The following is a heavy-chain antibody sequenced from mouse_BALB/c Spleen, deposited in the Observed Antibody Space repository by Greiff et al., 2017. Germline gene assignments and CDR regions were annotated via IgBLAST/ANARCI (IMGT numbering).Heavy chain of an antibody. CDR1: GFTFSSYG. CDR2: INSNGGST. D-gene: IGHD1-1*01. V-gene: IGHV5-6-3*01. J-gene: IGHJ1*01. Sequence: DVKLQESGGGLVQPGGSLKLSCAASGFTFSSYGMSWVRQTPDKRLELVATINSNGGSTYYPDSVKGRFTISRDNAKNTLYLQMSSLKSEDTAMFYCARGGYGSGYWYFDVWGAGTTVTVSS. CDR3: ARGGYGSGYWYFDV.